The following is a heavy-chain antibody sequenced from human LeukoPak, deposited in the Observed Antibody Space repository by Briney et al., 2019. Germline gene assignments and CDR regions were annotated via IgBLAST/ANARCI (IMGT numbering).Heavy chain of an antibody. J-gene: IGHJ4*02. V-gene: IGHV1-46*01. CDR2: INPSGGST. CDR1: GYTFTSYY. Sequence: GASVKVSCKASGYTFTSYYMHWVRQAPGQGLEWMGIINPSGGSTSYAQKLQGRVTMTRDTSTSTAYMELRSLRSDDTAVYYCARGGGSRRDGYIGLLDYWGQGTLVTVSS. D-gene: IGHD5-24*01. CDR3: ARGGGSRRDGYIGLLDY.